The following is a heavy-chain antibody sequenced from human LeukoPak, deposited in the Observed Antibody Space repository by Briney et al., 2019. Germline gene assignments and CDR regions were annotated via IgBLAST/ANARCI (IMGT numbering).Heavy chain of an antibody. V-gene: IGHV1-8*03. D-gene: IGHD1-26*01. CDR3: ARDLDHSGNYHTFDY. J-gene: IGHJ4*02. CDR1: GYTFTSYD. CDR2: MNPNSGNT. Sequence: ASVKVSCKASGYTFTSYDINWVRQATGQGLEWMGWMNPNSGNTGYAQKFQGRVTITRNTSISTAYMELSSLRSEGTAVYYCARDLDHSGNYHTFDYWGQGTLVTVSS.